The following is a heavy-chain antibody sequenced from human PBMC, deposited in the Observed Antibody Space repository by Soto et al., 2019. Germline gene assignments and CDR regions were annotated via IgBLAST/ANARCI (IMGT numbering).Heavy chain of an antibody. J-gene: IGHJ3*02. V-gene: IGHV1-69*02. CDR1: GGTFNRYI. CDR3: AGAPTTGSAFDI. Sequence: QVQLVQSGAEVKKPGSSVKVSCKGSGGTFNRYIISWVRQAPGQGLEWMGRFIPMVGIANYAQKFQGRVTITADKSTGTAYLELSILSAEDTAVYYCAGAPTTGSAFDIWGQGTMVTVSS. D-gene: IGHD4-17*01. CDR2: FIPMVGIA.